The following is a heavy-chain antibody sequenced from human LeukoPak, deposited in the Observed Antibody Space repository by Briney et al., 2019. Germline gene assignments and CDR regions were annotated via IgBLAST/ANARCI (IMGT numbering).Heavy chain of an antibody. D-gene: IGHD3-10*01. J-gene: IGHJ6*03. CDR2: IRYDGSNK. Sequence: PGGSLRLSCAASGFTFSSYGMHWVRQAPGKGLEWVAFIRYDGSNKYYADSVKGRFTISRDNSKNTLYLQMNSLRAEDTAVYYCAKVEYYYGSGSYFSYMDVWGKGTTVTISS. V-gene: IGHV3-30*02. CDR1: GFTFSSYG. CDR3: AKVEYYYGSGSYFSYMDV.